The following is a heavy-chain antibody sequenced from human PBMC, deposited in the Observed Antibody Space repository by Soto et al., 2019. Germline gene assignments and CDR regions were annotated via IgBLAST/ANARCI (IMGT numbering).Heavy chain of an antibody. CDR2: IHYSGTI. CDR1: GVSITTYY. V-gene: IGHV4-59*08. Sequence: QVQLQESGPGLVKPSETLSLTCTVSGVSITTYYWTWIRQPPGKGLEWIAYIHYSGTIKYNPSLQSRATISVDTFKNQLFLQLTSVTAADTAVYYCARLPAVSGSVAWFDPWGQGTLVTVSS. CDR3: ARLPAVSGSVAWFDP. D-gene: IGHD3-10*01. J-gene: IGHJ5*02.